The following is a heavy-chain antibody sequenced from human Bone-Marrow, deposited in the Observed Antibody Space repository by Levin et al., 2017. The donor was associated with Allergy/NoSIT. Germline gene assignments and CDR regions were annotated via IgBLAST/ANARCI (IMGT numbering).Heavy chain of an antibody. CDR1: GFTFGSYN. V-gene: IGHV3-21*01. CDR3: GRGGKKAVCYYFAL. CDR2: ISSSSAYR. Sequence: SGGSLRLSCVASGFTFGSYNMMWIRQAPGQGLEWVSSISSSSAYRYFADSVEGRLTISRDNAKNSVFLQMSDLRDDDTAVYYCGRGGKKAVCYYFALWGRGTLVTVSS. J-gene: IGHJ2*01. D-gene: IGHD2-2*01.